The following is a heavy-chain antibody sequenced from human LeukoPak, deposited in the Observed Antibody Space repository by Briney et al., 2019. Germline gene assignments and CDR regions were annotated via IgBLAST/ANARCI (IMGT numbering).Heavy chain of an antibody. J-gene: IGHJ1*01. Sequence: GGSLRLSCAASGFTFSSYWMSWVRQAPGKGLEWVANIKQVGSEKYYVDSVKGRFTISRDNAKNSLYLQMNSLRAEDTAVYYCARDAYYYGSGRNQTEYFQHWGQGTLVTVSS. CDR2: IKQVGSEK. CDR1: GFTFSSYW. D-gene: IGHD3-10*01. CDR3: ARDAYYYGSGRNQTEYFQH. V-gene: IGHV3-7*03.